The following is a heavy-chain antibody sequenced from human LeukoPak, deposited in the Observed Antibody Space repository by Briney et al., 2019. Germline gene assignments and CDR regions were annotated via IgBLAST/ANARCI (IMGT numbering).Heavy chain of an antibody. J-gene: IGHJ6*03. D-gene: IGHD3-3*01. V-gene: IGHV3-13*03. CDR3: AKDRSSRYDFWSGSFSHYYYYYMDV. Sequence: PGGSLRLSCAACGFTFSSYDMHWVCQATGKGLEWVSAIGTAGDTYYPGSVKGQFTISRENAKNSLYLQMNSLRAGDTAVYYCAKDRSSRYDFWSGSFSHYYYYYMDVWGKGTTVTVSS. CDR2: IGTAGDT. CDR1: GFTFSSYD.